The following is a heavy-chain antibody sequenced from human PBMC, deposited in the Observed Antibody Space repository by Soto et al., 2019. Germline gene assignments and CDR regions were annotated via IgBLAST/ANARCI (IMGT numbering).Heavy chain of an antibody. J-gene: IGHJ4*02. V-gene: IGHV3-23*01. CDR2: ISGSGGST. CDR3: AKTYYYDSSGYYYFDY. Sequence: GGSLRLSCAASGFTFSSYAMSWVRQAPGKGLEWVSAISGSGGSTYYADSVKGRFTISRDNSKNTLYLQMNSLRAEDTAVYYCAKTYYYDSSGYYYFDYWGQGTLVTVSS. CDR1: GFTFSSYA. D-gene: IGHD3-22*01.